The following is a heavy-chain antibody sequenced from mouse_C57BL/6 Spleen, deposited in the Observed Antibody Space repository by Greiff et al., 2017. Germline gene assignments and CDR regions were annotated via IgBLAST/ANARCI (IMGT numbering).Heavy chain of an antibody. CDR2: IIPGSGGT. V-gene: IGHV1-54*01. J-gene: IGHJ1*03. D-gene: IGHD2-4*01. CDR1: GYAFTNYL. Sequence: VQLQQSGAELVRPGTSVKVSCKASGYAFTNYLIEWVKQRPGQGLEWIGVIIPGSGGTNYNEKFKGKATLTADKSSSTAYMQLSSLTSEDSAVYFWARSDYDGGWGTGTTVTVSS. CDR3: ARSDYDGG.